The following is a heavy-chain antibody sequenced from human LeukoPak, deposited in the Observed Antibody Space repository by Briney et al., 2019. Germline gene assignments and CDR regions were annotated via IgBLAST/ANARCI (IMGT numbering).Heavy chain of an antibody. CDR3: ARDRGDVDTAMARAGRSYYYYYMDV. CDR1: GYTFTSYG. V-gene: IGHV1-18*01. Sequence: ASVKVSCKASGYTFTSYGISWVRQAPGQGLEWMGWISAYNGNTNYAQKLQGRVTMTTDTSTSTAYMELRSLRSDDTAVYYCARDRGDVDTAMARAGRSYYYYYMDVWGKGTTVTVSS. J-gene: IGHJ6*03. CDR2: ISAYNGNT. D-gene: IGHD5-18*01.